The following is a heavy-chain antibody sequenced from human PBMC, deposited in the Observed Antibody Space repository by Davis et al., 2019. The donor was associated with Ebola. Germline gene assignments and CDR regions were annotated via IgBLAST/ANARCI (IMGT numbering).Heavy chain of an antibody. J-gene: IGHJ4*02. CDR2: ISTYNGNT. CDR1: GYTLTSYG. V-gene: IGHV1-18*01. Sequence: AASVKVSCKASGYTLTSYGISWVRQAPGQGLEWMGWISTYNGNTNYAQKVQGRITMTTDTSTSTAYMELRSLRPDDTARYYCARDVRGITGPSEYWGQGTLVTVSS. CDR3: ARDVRGITGPSEY. D-gene: IGHD1-1*01.